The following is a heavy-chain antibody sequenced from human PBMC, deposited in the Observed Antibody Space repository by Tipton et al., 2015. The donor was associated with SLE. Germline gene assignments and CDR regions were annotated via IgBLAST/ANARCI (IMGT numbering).Heavy chain of an antibody. Sequence: SLRLSCAASGFTFSSYGMHWVRQAPGKGLEWVAVIWYDGSNKYYADSVKGRFTISRDNSKNTLYLQMNSLRAEDTAVYYCANSVSYYYGMDVWGHGTTVTVSS. CDR1: GFTFSSYG. CDR3: ANSVSYYYGMDV. V-gene: IGHV3-33*08. CDR2: IWYDGSNK. J-gene: IGHJ6*02. D-gene: IGHD4-11*01.